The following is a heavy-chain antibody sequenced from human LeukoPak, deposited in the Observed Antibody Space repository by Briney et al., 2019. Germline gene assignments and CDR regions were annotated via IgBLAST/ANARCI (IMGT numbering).Heavy chain of an antibody. Sequence: PSETLSLTCTVSGGSISSSSYYWGWIRQPPGKGLEWIGSIYYSGSTYYNPSLKSRVTISVDTSKNQFSLKLSSVTAADTAVYYCARLPRLAARPPSDYWGQGTLVTVSS. D-gene: IGHD6-6*01. CDR3: ARLPRLAARPPSDY. CDR1: GGSISSSSYY. J-gene: IGHJ4*02. V-gene: IGHV4-39*07. CDR2: IYYSGST.